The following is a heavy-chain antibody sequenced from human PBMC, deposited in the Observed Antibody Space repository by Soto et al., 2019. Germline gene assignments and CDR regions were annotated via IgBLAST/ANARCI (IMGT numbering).Heavy chain of an antibody. D-gene: IGHD3-3*01. CDR2: ISNSGATL. CDR1: GFIFKDSY. V-gene: IGHV3-11*01. J-gene: IGHJ4*02. CDR3: ARVGNYDSWSGYWFDY. Sequence: KTGGSLRLSCAAFGFIFKDSYMTWIRQAPGKGLEWVSYISNSGATLYYADSVQGRFSISRDNAGNSLFLQMNSLRTEDTATYYCARVGNYDSWSGYWFDYWGRGALVTVSS.